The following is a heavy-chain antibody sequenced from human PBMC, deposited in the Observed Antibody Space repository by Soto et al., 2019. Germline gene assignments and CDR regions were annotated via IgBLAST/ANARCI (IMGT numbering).Heavy chain of an antibody. CDR2: IYDSGST. D-gene: IGHD3-9*01. J-gene: IGHJ4*02. CDR3: ARGVGSSPPRY. Sequence: SETRSLTCTVSGGSISSYYWSWIRQPPGQGLEWIGYIYDSGSTYYNPSLKTRVTIAADSSKNQISLKLTSATAADTAVYYCARGVGSSPPRYWGRGTLVTVSS. V-gene: IGHV4-59*01. CDR1: GGSISSYY.